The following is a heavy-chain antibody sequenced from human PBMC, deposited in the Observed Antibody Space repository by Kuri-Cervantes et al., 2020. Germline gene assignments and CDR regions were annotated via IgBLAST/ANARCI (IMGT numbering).Heavy chain of an antibody. D-gene: IGHD3-10*01. J-gene: IGHJ6*02. V-gene: IGHV1-8*01. CDR3: ARDSVGSGIKGGYYYYYYGMDV. CDR1: GYTFTSYD. Sequence: ASVKVSCKASGYTFTSYDINWVRQATGQGLEWMGWMNPNSGNTGYAQKFQGGVTMTRNTSISTAYMELSSLRSEDTAVYYCARDSVGSGIKGGYYYYYYGMDVWGQGTTVTVSS. CDR2: MNPNSGNT.